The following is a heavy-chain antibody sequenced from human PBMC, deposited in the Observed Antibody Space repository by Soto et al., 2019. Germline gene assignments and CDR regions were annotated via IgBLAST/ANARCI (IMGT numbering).Heavy chain of an antibody. V-gene: IGHV4-34*01. J-gene: IGHJ4*02. D-gene: IGHD3-22*01. Sequence: SETLSLTCAVYGGSFSGYYRSWIRQPPGKGLEWIGEINHSGSTNYNPSLKSRVTISVDTSKNQFSLKLSSVTAADTAVYYCARGRVYYDSSGYYYGRYFDYWGQGTLVTISS. CDR1: GGSFSGYY. CDR2: INHSGST. CDR3: ARGRVYYDSSGYYYGRYFDY.